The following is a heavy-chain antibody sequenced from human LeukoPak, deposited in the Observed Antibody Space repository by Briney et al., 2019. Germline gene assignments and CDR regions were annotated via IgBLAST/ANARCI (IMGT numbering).Heavy chain of an antibody. Sequence: GGSLRLSCAASGFTFSDYYMSWIRQAPGKGLEWVSYISSSGSTIYYADSVKGRFTISRDNAKNSLYLQMNSLRAEDTAVYYCARGHMSIQAYCYGSGSYYPDYWGQGTLVTVSS. V-gene: IGHV3-11*01. D-gene: IGHD3-10*01. CDR3: ARGHMSIQAYCYGSGSYYPDY. CDR1: GFTFSDYY. J-gene: IGHJ4*02. CDR2: ISSSGSTI.